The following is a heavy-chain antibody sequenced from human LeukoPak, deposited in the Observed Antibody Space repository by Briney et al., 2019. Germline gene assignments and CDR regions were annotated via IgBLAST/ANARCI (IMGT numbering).Heavy chain of an antibody. J-gene: IGHJ3*02. V-gene: IGHV3-21*01. D-gene: IGHD5-18*01. CDR1: GFTFSSYS. Sequence: PGGSLRLSCAASGFTFSSYSMNWVRQAPGKGLEWVSSISSSSSYIYYADSVKGRFTISRDNAKNSLYLQMNSLRAEDTAVYYCASPSPGYSYGFDAFDIWGQGTMVTVSS. CDR2: ISSSSSYI. CDR3: ASPSPGYSYGFDAFDI.